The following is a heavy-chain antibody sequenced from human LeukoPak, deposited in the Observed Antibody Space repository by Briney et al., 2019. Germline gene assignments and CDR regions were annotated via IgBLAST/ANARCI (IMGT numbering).Heavy chain of an antibody. Sequence: ASVKVSCKASGYTFISYYMHWARQAPGQGLEWMGIINPSSGTTSYAQKFQGRVTMTRDTSTSTVYMELSSLRSEDTAVYYCARDAHIHNDFWSGDYFDYWGQGTLVTVSS. J-gene: IGHJ4*02. D-gene: IGHD3-3*01. CDR2: INPSSGTT. CDR1: GYTFISYY. CDR3: ARDAHIHNDFWSGDYFDY. V-gene: IGHV1-46*01.